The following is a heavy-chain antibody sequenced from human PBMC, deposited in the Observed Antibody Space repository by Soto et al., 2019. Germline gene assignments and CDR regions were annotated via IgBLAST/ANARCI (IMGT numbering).Heavy chain of an antibody. Sequence: QVQLVESGGGVVQPGRSLRLSCAASGFTFSGYGMHWVRQAPGKGLEWVAVIRYDGSNTYYADSVKGRFTISRDNPKNPLYLQMNSLRAEDTAVYYCARDGVGATTYFGYFDYWGQGTLVTVSS. D-gene: IGHD1-26*01. J-gene: IGHJ4*02. CDR2: IRYDGSNT. V-gene: IGHV3-33*01. CDR1: GFTFSGYG. CDR3: ARDGVGATTYFGYFDY.